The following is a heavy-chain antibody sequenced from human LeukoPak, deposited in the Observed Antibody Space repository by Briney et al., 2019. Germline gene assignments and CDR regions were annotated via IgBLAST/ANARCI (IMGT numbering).Heavy chain of an antibody. CDR2: INPNSGGT. CDR3: GGSGSSSSWFDP. D-gene: IGHD1-26*01. J-gene: IGHJ5*02. V-gene: IGHV1-2*02. CDR1: GYTFTGYY. Sequence: ASVKVSCKASGYTFTGYYMHWVRQAPGQGLEWMGWINPNSGGTNYAQKFQGRVTMTRDTSISTAYMELSRLRSDDTAVYYCGGSGSSSSWFDPWGQGTLVTVSS.